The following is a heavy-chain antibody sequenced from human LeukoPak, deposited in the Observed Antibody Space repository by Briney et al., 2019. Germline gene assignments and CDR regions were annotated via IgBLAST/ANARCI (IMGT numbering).Heavy chain of an antibody. Sequence: SETLSLTCAVYGGSFSGYYWSWIRQPPGKGLEWIGEINHSGSTNYNPSLKSRVTISVDTSKNQFSLKLSSVTAADTAVYYCAREYRGTYYYGSKGFDPWGQGTLVTVSS. CDR1: GGSFSGYY. V-gene: IGHV4-34*01. CDR3: AREYRGTYYYGSKGFDP. CDR2: INHSGST. J-gene: IGHJ5*02. D-gene: IGHD3-10*01.